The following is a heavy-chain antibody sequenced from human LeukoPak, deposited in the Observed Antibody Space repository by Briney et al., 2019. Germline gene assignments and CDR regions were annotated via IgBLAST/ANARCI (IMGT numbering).Heavy chain of an antibody. CDR3: ARAPYYYYGMDV. Sequence: SVRVSCKASGGTFSSYAISWVRQAPGQGLEWMGGIIPIFGTANYAQKFQGRVTITADESTSTAYMELSSLRSEDTAVYYCARAPYYYYGMDVWGQGTTVTVSS. CDR1: GGTFSSYA. J-gene: IGHJ6*02. CDR2: IIPIFGTA. V-gene: IGHV1-69*13.